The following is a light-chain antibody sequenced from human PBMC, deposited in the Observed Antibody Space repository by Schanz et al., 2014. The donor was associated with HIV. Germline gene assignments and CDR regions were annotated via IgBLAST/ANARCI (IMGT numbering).Light chain of an antibody. J-gene: IGKJ3*01. CDR3: QHYGSS. CDR1: QSVSSH. CDR2: DTT. Sequence: EIVLTQSPATLSLSPGERATLSCRASQSVSSHLAWYQQRPGQAPRLLIYDTTNRATGIPARFSGSGSGTDFTLTISRLEPEDFAVYYCQHYGSSFGPGTKVDIK. V-gene: IGKV3-11*01.